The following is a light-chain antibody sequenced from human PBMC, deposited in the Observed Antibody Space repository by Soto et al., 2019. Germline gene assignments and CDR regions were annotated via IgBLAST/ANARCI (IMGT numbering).Light chain of an antibody. CDR2: RSD. V-gene: IGLV1-47*01. CDR3: AAWDDSLSALL. J-gene: IGLJ2*01. CDR1: SSNIGSNH. Sequence: QSVLTQPPSASETPGQKVTISCSGSSSNIGSNHVYWYQQFPGSAPRLLIYRSDQRPSGVPDRFSGSKSGTSASLAISGLRSEDEADYYCAAWDDSLSALLFGGGTKVTVL.